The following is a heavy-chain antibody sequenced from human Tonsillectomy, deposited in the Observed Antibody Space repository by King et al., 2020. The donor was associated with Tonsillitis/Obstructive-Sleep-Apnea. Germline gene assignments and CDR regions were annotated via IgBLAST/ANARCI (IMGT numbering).Heavy chain of an antibody. J-gene: IGHJ4*02. Sequence: VQLQQWGAGLLKPSETLSLTCAVYGGSFSGYYWSWIRQPPGKGLEWIGVINHSGSTNYNPSLKSRVTISLDTSKNQFSLNLSSVTAADTAVYYCAREYFYHSSGYYDYWGQGTLVTVSS. D-gene: IGHD3-22*01. CDR1: GGSFSGYY. CDR3: AREYFYHSSGYYDY. CDR2: INHSGST. V-gene: IGHV4-34*01.